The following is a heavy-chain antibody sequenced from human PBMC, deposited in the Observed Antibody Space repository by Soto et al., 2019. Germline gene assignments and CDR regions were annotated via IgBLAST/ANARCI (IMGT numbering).Heavy chain of an antibody. CDR1: GFTFSSYA. V-gene: IGHV3-30-3*01. CDR2: ISYDGSNK. D-gene: IGHD3-10*01. J-gene: IGHJ4*01. Sequence: GGSLXLSCAASGFTFSSYAMHWVRQAPGKGLEWVAVISYDGSNKYYADSVKGRFTISRDNSKNTLYLQMSSLRAEDTAVYYCARVFSGPYDYWGHGTLVTVSS. CDR3: ARVFSGPYDY.